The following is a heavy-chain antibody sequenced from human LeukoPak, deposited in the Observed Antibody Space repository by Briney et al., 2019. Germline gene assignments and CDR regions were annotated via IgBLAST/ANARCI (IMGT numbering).Heavy chain of an antibody. V-gene: IGHV1-69*05. J-gene: IGHJ4*02. Sequence: SVKVSCKASGGTFSSYAISWVRQAPGQGLEWMGRIIPIFGTANYAQKFQGRVTITTDESTSTAYMELSSLRSEDTAVYYCARSEAAAGLFDYWGQGTLVTVSS. D-gene: IGHD6-13*01. CDR1: GGTFSSYA. CDR2: IIPIFGTA. CDR3: ARSEAAAGLFDY.